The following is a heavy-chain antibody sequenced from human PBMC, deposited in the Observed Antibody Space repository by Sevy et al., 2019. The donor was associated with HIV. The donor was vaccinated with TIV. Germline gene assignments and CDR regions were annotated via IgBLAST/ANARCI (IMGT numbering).Heavy chain of an antibody. J-gene: IGHJ4*02. CDR2: ISSSSSTI. CDR1: GFTFSSYS. V-gene: IGHV3-48*02. CDR3: ARDPDYDILTGPDY. D-gene: IGHD3-9*01. Sequence: GGSLRLSCVASGFTFSSYSMNWVRQAPGKGLEWVSYISSSSSTIYYADSVKGRFTISRDNAKNSLYLQMNSLRDEDTAVYYCARDPDYDILTGPDYWGQGTLVTVSS.